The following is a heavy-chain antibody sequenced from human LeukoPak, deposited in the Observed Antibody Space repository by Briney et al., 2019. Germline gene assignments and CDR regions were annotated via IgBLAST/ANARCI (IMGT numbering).Heavy chain of an antibody. Sequence: ASVKVSCKASGYTFTNYGISWVRQAPGQGLEWMGWISADNHKTHYAQKLQGRVTMTTDTSTSTAYMELRSLKSDDTAVYYCASLKNYYDSSGYLVTDAFDIWGQGTMVTVSS. CDR3: ASLKNYYDSSGYLVTDAFDI. D-gene: IGHD3-22*01. CDR2: ISADNHKT. J-gene: IGHJ3*02. V-gene: IGHV1-18*01. CDR1: GYTFTNYG.